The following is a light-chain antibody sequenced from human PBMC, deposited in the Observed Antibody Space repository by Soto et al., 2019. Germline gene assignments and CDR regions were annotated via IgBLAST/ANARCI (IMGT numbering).Light chain of an antibody. CDR3: VLCMGSGMSV. CDR1: SGSVSTSYY. Sequence: QAVVTQEPSVSVSPGGTVTLTCGLSSGSVSTSYYPSWYQQTPGQAPRTLIYSTNTRSSGVPDRFSGSILGNNAALTITGAEADGESYYYCVLCMGSGMSVFGGGTKLTVL. J-gene: IGLJ2*01. V-gene: IGLV8-61*01. CDR2: STN.